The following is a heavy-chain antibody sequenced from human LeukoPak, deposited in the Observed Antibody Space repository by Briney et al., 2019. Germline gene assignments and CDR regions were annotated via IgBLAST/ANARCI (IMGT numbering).Heavy chain of an antibody. CDR3: ASSGWSGFDY. Sequence: SETLSLTCTVSGGSISSSSYYWGWIRQPPGKGLEWIGSVYYSGSTYYNPSLKSRVTISVDTSKNQFSLKLSSVTAADTAVYYCASSGWSGFDYWGQGTLVTVSS. CDR2: VYYSGST. D-gene: IGHD6-19*01. CDR1: GGSISSSSYY. V-gene: IGHV4-39*01. J-gene: IGHJ4*02.